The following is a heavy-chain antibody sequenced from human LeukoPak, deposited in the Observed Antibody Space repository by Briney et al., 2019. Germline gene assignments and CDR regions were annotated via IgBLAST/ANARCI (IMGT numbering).Heavy chain of an antibody. CDR1: GFTISSHG. D-gene: IGHD2-2*01. CDR2: ISPSGGIT. J-gene: IGHJ3*01. V-gene: IGHV3-23*01. CDR3: AKLKGKDGVRDSYDL. Sequence: GGSLRLSCAASGFTISSHGMNWVRQTPGKGLEWVSGISPSGGITYYTDSVKGRFTIARDNSRNTLYLQMKGLRAEDTALYYCAKLKGKDGVRDSYDLWGPGTMVTISS.